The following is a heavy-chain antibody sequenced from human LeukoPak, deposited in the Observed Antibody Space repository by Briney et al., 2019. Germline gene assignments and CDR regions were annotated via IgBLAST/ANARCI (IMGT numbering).Heavy chain of an antibody. D-gene: IGHD6-13*01. CDR2: INHSGST. Sequence: SETLSLTCAVYGGSFSGYYWSWIRQPAGKGLEWIGEINHSGSTNYNPSLKSRVTISVDTSKNQFSLKLSSVTAADTAVYYCARVNGARIAAIWGQGTMVTVSS. V-gene: IGHV4-34*01. J-gene: IGHJ3*02. CDR1: GGSFSGYY. CDR3: ARVNGARIAAI.